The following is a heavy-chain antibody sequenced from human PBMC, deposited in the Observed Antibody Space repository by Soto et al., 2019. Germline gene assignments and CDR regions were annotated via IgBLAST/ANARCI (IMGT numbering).Heavy chain of an antibody. V-gene: IGHV3-23*01. CDR2: ISSGGTYT. CDR3: AKESSGYDYGFYNYFDY. J-gene: IGHJ4*02. CDR1: GFTFSNYA. D-gene: IGHD5-18*01. Sequence: GGSLRLSCAASGFTFSNYAMTWVRQAPGKGLEWVSAISSGGTYTDYADSVKGRFTLSRDNSKNTVYLQMNSLRAEDTAVYHCAKESSGYDYGFYNYFDYWGQGTLVTVSS.